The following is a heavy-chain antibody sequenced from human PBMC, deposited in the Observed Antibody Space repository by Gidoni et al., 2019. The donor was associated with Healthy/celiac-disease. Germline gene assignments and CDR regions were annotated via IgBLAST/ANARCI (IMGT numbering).Heavy chain of an antibody. V-gene: IGHV4-34*01. CDR1: GGSFSGYY. CDR2: INDNGST. J-gene: IGHJ3*02. CDR3: ARSNYDSSGYN. Sequence: QVQLQQWGAGLLKPSETLSLTCAVYGGSFSGYYWSWIRQPPGKGLEWIGEINDNGSTNYNPSLKSRVTISVDTSKNQFSLKLSSVTAADTAVYYCARSNYDSSGYNWGQGTMVTVSS. D-gene: IGHD3-22*01.